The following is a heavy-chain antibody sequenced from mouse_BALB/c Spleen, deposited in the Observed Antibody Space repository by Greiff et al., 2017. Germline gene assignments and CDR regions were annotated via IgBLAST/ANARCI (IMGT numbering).Heavy chain of an antibody. J-gene: IGHJ1*01. CDR2: IYPGRGIT. CDR3: SRRWNGNWYFDV. V-gene: IGHV1-55*01. CDR1: GYTFTSYW. D-gene: IGHD2-1*01. Sequence: QVQLQQPGAELVKPGASVKMSCKASGYTFTSYWINWVKQRPGQGLKWIGDIYPGRGITNYNEKFKSKATLTLDTSSSTAYMQLSSLTSEDSAVYYCSRRWNGNWYFDVWGAGTTVTVSS.